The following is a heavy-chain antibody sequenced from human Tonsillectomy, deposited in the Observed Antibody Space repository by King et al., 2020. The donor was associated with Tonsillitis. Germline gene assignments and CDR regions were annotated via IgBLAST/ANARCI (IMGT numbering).Heavy chain of an antibody. CDR1: GYTFTSYY. J-gene: IGHJ4*02. V-gene: IGHV1-46*01. CDR2: INPSGGST. D-gene: IGHD5-12*01. Sequence: VQLVESGAEVKKPGASVKVSCKASGYTFTSYYMHWVRQAPGQGLEWMGIINPSGGSTSYAQKFQGRVTMTRDTSTSTVYMELSSLRSEDTAVYYCARVRGYSGYDRWEEYYFDYWGQGTLVTVSS. CDR3: ARVRGYSGYDRWEEYYFDY.